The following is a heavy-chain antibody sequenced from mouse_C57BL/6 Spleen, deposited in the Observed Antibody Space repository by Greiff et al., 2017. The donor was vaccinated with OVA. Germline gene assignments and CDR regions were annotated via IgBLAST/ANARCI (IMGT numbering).Heavy chain of an antibody. CDR1: GYTFTSYT. V-gene: IGHV1-4*01. CDR2: INPSSGYT. Sequence: VMLVESGAELARPGASVKMSCKASGYTFTSYTMHWVKQRPGQGLEWIGYINPSSGYTKYNQKFKDKATLTADKSSSTAYMQLSSLTSEDSAVYYCARGGGSDYYAMDYWGQGTSVTVSS. CDR3: ARGGGSDYYAMDY. J-gene: IGHJ4*01.